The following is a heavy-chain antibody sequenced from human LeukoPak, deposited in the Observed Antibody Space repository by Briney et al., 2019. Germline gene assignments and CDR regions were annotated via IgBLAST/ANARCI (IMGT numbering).Heavy chain of an antibody. CDR3: ANGEPKNY. Sequence: SGGSLRLSCAASGFTFSSYGMHWVRQAPGKGLEWVAVISYDGRNKYYADSVKGRFTISRDNSKNTLHLQMNSLRAEDTAVYYCANGEPKNYWGQGNLVTVS. CDR2: ISYDGRNK. D-gene: IGHD3-10*01. J-gene: IGHJ4*02. CDR1: GFTFSSYG. V-gene: IGHV3-30*18.